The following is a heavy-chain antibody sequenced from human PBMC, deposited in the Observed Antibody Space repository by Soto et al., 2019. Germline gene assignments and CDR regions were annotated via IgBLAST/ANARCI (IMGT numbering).Heavy chain of an antibody. J-gene: IGHJ6*02. D-gene: IGHD3-16*01. V-gene: IGHV3-23*01. Sequence: EVHLLESGGDLVQPGGSLRLSCTASGLTFSTYAMSWVRQAPGKGLEWVSAIGGSGTGGRTYYADSVKGRFTISRVNSRNAVDVQMNSFRADGTAVYYCAKSPGGLDGSNSAYYGMDDWGQGTTVTVSS. CDR2: IGGSGTGGRT. CDR1: GLTFSTYA. CDR3: AKSPGGLDGSNSAYYGMDD.